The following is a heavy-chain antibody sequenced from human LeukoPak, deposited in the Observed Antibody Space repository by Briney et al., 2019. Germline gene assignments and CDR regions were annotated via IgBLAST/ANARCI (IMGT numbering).Heavy chain of an antibody. J-gene: IGHJ6*04. CDR2: ISRSGSTK. V-gene: IGHV3-11*04. CDR3: AELGITMIGGV. D-gene: IGHD3-10*02. Sequence: PGGSLRLSCAASGFTFSDYNMRWIRQAPGTGLKWVSSISRSGSTKYYADSVKGRFTISRDNAKNSLFLQMNSLRAEDTAVYYCAELGITMIGGVWGKGTTVTISS. CDR1: GFTFSDYN.